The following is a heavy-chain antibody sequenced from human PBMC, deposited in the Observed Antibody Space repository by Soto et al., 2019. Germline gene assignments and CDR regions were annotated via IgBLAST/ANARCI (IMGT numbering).Heavy chain of an antibody. Sequence: SETLSPTCTVSNASISSRKWWTWVRQTPGKGLEWIGEIYHSGSINHNPSLKSRVTMSVDKSNNQFSLKMTSVTAADTAVYYCASKFGELLADAFDIWGQGTVVTVSS. J-gene: IGHJ3*02. CDR1: NASISSRKW. CDR2: IYHSGSI. D-gene: IGHD3-10*01. CDR3: ASKFGELLADAFDI. V-gene: IGHV4-4*02.